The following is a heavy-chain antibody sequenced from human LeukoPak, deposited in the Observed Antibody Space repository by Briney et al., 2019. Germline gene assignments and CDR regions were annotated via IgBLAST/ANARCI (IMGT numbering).Heavy chain of an antibody. CDR3: ATLWFGTHAFDI. CDR2: IKSKTDGGTT. J-gene: IGHJ3*02. D-gene: IGHD3-10*01. CDR1: GFTFSNYW. V-gene: IGHV3-15*01. Sequence: GGSLRLSCAASGFTFSNYWMSWVRQAPGKGLEWVGRIKSKTDGGTTDYAAPVKGRFTISRDDSKNTLYLQMNSLRAEDTAVYYCATLWFGTHAFDIWGQGTMVTVSS.